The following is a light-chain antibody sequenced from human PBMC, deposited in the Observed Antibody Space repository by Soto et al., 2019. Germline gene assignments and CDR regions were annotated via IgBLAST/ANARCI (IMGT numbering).Light chain of an antibody. CDR1: QTISSW. Sequence: DIQMTQSPSTLSGSVGDRVTITCRASQTISSWLAWYQQKPGKAPKLLIYKASTLKSGVSSRFSGSGFGTEFTLTISSLQPDDFATYYCQQFTNYPWTFGQGTKVDI. J-gene: IGKJ1*01. V-gene: IGKV1-5*03. CDR2: KAS. CDR3: QQFTNYPWT.